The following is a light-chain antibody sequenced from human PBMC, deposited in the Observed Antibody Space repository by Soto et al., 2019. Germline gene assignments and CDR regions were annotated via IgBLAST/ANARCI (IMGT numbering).Light chain of an antibody. J-gene: IGKJ1*01. CDR3: QQYGSSPKT. Sequence: EIVLTQSAGTLSLSPGERATPSCRASQSVSSSYLAWYQQKPGQAPRLLIYGASSRATGIPDRFSGSGSGTDFTLTISRLEPEDFAVYYCQQYGSSPKTFGQGTKVDIK. CDR2: GAS. CDR1: QSVSSSY. V-gene: IGKV3-20*01.